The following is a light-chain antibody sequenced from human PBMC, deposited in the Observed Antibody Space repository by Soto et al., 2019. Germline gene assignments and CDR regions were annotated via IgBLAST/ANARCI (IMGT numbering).Light chain of an antibody. CDR2: YAS. CDR3: QQYGSTFT. V-gene: IGKV3-20*01. CDR1: QSFSSSS. J-gene: IGKJ3*01. Sequence: EIVLTQSPGTLSLSPGETATLSCRASQSFSSSSLAWYQQKPGQAPSLLIYYASSRATGIPDRFSGSGSGTEFTLTIAGLESEDFAVYYCQQYGSTFTFGLGTKVDIK.